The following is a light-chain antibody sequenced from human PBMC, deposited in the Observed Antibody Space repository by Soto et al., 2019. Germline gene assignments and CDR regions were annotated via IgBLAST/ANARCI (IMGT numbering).Light chain of an antibody. J-gene: IGLJ1*01. Sequence: QSALTQPRSVSGSPGQSVTISCTGTSSDVGGYYYVSWYQQHPGKAPKLMIYDVNKRPSGVPDRFSASKSGITAFLTISGLQAEDEADYYCCSYAGTYAFYVFGTGTKLTVL. CDR1: SSDVGGYYY. V-gene: IGLV2-11*01. CDR3: CSYAGTYAFYV. CDR2: DVN.